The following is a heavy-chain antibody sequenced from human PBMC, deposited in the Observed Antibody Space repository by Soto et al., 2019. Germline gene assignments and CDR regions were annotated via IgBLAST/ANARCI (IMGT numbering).Heavy chain of an antibody. Sequence: QVQLVESGGGVVQPGRSLRLSCAASGITLSAYGMHWVRQAPGKGLEWVAFISYDGSFAHYADSVKGRFTISRDNYKDTLYLQMNSLRHEDTAVYYGAKRVAYSSSWLPDYWGQGTLVTVSS. CDR2: ISYDGSFA. CDR1: GITLSAYG. D-gene: IGHD6-13*01. V-gene: IGHV3-30*18. CDR3: AKRVAYSSSWLPDY. J-gene: IGHJ4*02.